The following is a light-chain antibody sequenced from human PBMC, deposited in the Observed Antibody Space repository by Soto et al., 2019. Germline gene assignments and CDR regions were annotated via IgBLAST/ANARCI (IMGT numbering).Light chain of an antibody. CDR1: SGINVDTYR. V-gene: IGLV5-45*01. Sequence: QLVLTQPASLSASPGASASLTCTLRSGINVDTYRIYWYQQKPGSPPQYLLRYKSDSDKQQGSGVPSRFSGFKDASANAGILLISGLQSEDEADYYCMIWHSSADVFGSGTKLTVL. CDR2: YKSDSDK. J-gene: IGLJ1*01. CDR3: MIWHSSADV.